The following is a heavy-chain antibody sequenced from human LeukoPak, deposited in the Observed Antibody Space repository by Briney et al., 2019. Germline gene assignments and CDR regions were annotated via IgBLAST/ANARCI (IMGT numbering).Heavy chain of an antibody. V-gene: IGHV4-39*01. CDR2: IYYSGTT. J-gene: IGHJ5*02. CDR3: ASHVCTDCSFDP. CDR1: GDSISTSASY. D-gene: IGHD2-21*02. Sequence: SETLSLACTVSGDSISTSASYWGWIRQPPGKGLEWIASIYYSGTTKYNPSLKSRVTISVDTSKNQFSLKLTSVTAADTAVYYCASHVCTDCSFDPWGQGTLVTVSS.